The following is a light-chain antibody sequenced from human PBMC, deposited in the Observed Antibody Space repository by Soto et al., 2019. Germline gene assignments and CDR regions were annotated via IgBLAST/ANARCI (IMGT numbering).Light chain of an antibody. CDR1: QNINTW. J-gene: IGKJ1*01. CDR2: KAS. Sequence: DIQMTQSPSTLSASVGDSVTISCRASQNINTWLAWYQQKPGKAPKLLIYKASNLEGGVPSRFSGSGSGTEFTLTISSLQPDDFATYYCQQYNRPWTFGQGTKVDI. V-gene: IGKV1-5*03. CDR3: QQYNRPWT.